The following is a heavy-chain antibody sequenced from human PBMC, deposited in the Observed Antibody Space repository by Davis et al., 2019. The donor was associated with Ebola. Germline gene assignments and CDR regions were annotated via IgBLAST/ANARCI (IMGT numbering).Heavy chain of an antibody. CDR2: ISSSSSYI. V-gene: IGHV3-21*01. D-gene: IGHD2-8*02. CDR3: ARADCTGGVCYQGAYGIDV. Sequence: GESLKISCAASGFTFSSYSMNWVRQAPGKGLEWVSSISSSSSYIYYADSVKGRFTISRDNAKNSLYLQMNSLRAEDTVVYYCARADCTGGVCYQGAYGIDVWGQGTTVTVSS. J-gene: IGHJ6*02. CDR1: GFTFSSYS.